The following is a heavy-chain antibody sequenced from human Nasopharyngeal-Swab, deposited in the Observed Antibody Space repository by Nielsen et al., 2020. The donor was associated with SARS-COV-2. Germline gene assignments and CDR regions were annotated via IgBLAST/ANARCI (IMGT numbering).Heavy chain of an antibody. CDR3: ARAPDTGYSSGWYVGPFDP. Sequence: SETLSLTCTVSGGSISSYYWSWIRQPPGKGLEWIGYIYYSGSTNYNPSLKSRVTISVDTSKNQFSLKPSSVTAADTAVYYCARAPDTGYSSGWYVGPFDPWGQGTLVTVSS. D-gene: IGHD6-19*01. CDR2: IYYSGST. V-gene: IGHV4-59*01. CDR1: GGSISSYY. J-gene: IGHJ5*02.